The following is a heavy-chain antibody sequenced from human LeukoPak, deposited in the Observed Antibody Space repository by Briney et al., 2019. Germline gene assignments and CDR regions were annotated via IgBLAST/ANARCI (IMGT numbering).Heavy chain of an antibody. CDR3: AKVVPAAMRGWEGESH. CDR2: MNPNSGNT. CDR1: GYTFTSYD. V-gene: IGHV1-8*01. J-gene: IGHJ4*02. D-gene: IGHD2-2*01. Sequence: ASVKVSCKASGYTFTSYDINWVRQATGQGLEWMGWMNPNSGNTGYAQKFQGRVTMTRNTSISTAYMELSSLRAEDTAVYYCAKVVPAAMRGWEGESHWGQGTLVTVSS.